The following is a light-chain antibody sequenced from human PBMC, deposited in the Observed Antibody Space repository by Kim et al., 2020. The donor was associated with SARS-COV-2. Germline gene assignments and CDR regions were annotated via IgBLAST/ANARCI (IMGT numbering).Light chain of an antibody. V-gene: IGKV1-9*01. CDR1: QDISNF. Sequence: ASVGDRVTITCRAIQDISNFLAWYQQDLGKAPTLLIYAASTLGSGVPSRFSGRGSGTEFTLTISSLQPEDFATYFCHQFYLYPRTFGQGTKVDIK. CDR3: HQFYLYPRT. CDR2: AAS. J-gene: IGKJ1*01.